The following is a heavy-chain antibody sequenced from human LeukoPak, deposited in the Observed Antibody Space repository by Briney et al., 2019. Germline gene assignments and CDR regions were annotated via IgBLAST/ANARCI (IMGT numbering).Heavy chain of an antibody. CDR3: ARFVTGGNYLSGNGHYFDY. D-gene: IGHD1-26*01. Sequence: GGSLRLSCAASGFTFNTYGIHWVRQAPGKGLEWVAVIWYDGSNKYYADSVKGRFTISRDNAKNSLYLQMNGLRAEDTAVYYCARFVTGGNYLSGNGHYFDYWGQGTLVTVSS. CDR2: IWYDGSNK. J-gene: IGHJ4*02. V-gene: IGHV3-33*01. CDR1: GFTFNTYG.